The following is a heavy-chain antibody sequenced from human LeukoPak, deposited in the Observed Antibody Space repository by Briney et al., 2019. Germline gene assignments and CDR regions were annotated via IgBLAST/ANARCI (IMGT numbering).Heavy chain of an antibody. CDR2: IYYSGST. Sequence: SETLSLTCAVSGGSISSYYWSWIRQPPGKGLEWIGYIYYSGSTNYNPSLKSRVTISVDTSKNQFSLKLSSVTAADTAVYYCATFLGSSAYWGQGTLVTVSS. D-gene: IGHD6-6*01. J-gene: IGHJ4*02. V-gene: IGHV4-59*01. CDR3: ATFLGSSAY. CDR1: GGSISSYY.